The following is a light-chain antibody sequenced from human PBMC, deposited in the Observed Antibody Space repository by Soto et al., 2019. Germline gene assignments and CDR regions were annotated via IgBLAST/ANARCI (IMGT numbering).Light chain of an antibody. V-gene: IGLV2-14*01. CDR1: SSDIGSYNF. J-gene: IGLJ2*01. CDR2: DVS. Sequence: QPVLTQPASVSGSPGQSITISCTGTSSDIGSYNFVSWYQQYPGKAPKLIIFDVSNRPSGISNRFFGSKSGNTASLIISGLQAEDEADYYCSSCSSTSTTLFGGGTKLTVL. CDR3: SSCSSTSTTL.